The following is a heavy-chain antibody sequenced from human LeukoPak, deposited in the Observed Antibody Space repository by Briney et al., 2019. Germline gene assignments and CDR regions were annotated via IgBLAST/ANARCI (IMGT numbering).Heavy chain of an antibody. J-gene: IGHJ3*02. CDR2: IIPIFGTA. CDR3: ARDKGEYYYDSSGYRDTFDI. CDR1: GGTFSSYA. V-gene: IGHV1-69*01. Sequence: SVKVSCKASGGTFSSYAISWVRQAPGQGLEWMGGIIPIFGTANYAQKFQGRVTITADESTSTAYMELSSLRSEDTAVYYCARDKGEYYYDSSGYRDTFDIWGQGTMVTVSS. D-gene: IGHD3-22*01.